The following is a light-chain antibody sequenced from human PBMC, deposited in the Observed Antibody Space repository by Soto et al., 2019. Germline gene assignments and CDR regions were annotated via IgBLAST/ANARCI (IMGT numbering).Light chain of an antibody. V-gene: IGLV2-8*01. J-gene: IGLJ1*01. CDR1: SSDVGGYDY. CDR2: EVT. Sequence: QSVLTQPPSASGSPGQSVTISCTGTSSDVGGYDYVSWYQQRPGKAPKLLIHEVTKRPSGVPDRFSGSKSGNTAFLTIFGLQVEDEAVYYCSSYTSGSALPWVFGTGTKVTVL. CDR3: SSYTSGSALPWV.